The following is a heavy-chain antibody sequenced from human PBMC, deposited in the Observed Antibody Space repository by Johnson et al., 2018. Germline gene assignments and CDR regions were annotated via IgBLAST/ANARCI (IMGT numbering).Heavy chain of an antibody. CDR1: GFTFSDYD. CDR2: IDIHGDR. Sequence: VQLVQSVGGLVQPGGSLRLSCAASGFTFSDYDMHWVRQATGKGLEWVSTIDIHGDRNYLGSVKGRFSISREEAKHSLYLQMNSLTAGDTAVSFCVREKIAVGVNGLDVWGQGTRVIVSS. CDR3: VREKIAVGVNGLDV. D-gene: IGHD2-21*01. V-gene: IGHV3-13*01. J-gene: IGHJ6*02.